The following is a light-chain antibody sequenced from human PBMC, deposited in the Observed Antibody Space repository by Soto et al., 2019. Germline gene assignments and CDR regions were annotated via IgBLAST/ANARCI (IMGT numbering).Light chain of an antibody. CDR1: QSISSY. CDR2: AAS. J-gene: IGKJ5*01. V-gene: IGKV1-39*01. CDR3: QQSYRDPIS. Sequence: DSRMTQSPSSLSTSVGNRVTITCRASQSISSYLNWYQQEPGKAPKLLIYAASSLQSGVPSRFSGSGSGTDFTLTISSLQPEDFATYYCQQSYRDPISSGHGTRLDLK.